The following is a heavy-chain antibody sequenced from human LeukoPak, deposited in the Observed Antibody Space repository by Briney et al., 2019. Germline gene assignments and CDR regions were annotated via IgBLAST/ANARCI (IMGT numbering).Heavy chain of an antibody. CDR1: GYTFTSYY. Sequence: ASVKVSCKASGYTFTSYYIHWVRQAPGQGLEWMGWINPNSGGTNYAQKFQGRVTMTRDTSISTAYMELSSLRSDDTAVYYCARGPPDFWSGYLGSNYYYGMDVWGQGTTVTVSS. V-gene: IGHV1-2*02. D-gene: IGHD3-3*01. CDR2: INPNSGGT. J-gene: IGHJ6*02. CDR3: ARGPPDFWSGYLGSNYYYGMDV.